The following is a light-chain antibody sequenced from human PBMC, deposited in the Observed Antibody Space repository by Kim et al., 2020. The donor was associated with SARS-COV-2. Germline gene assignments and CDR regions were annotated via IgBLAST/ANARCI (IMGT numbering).Light chain of an antibody. Sequence: SWSPEQTANITCSGEKLGDKYACWYQQKPGQSPVLVIYQDTKRPSGIPERFSGSNAGNTATLTISGTQAMDEADYYCQTWDSSTVVFGTGTKVTVL. J-gene: IGLJ1*01. CDR3: QTWDSSTVV. CDR2: QDT. V-gene: IGLV3-1*01. CDR1: KLGDKY.